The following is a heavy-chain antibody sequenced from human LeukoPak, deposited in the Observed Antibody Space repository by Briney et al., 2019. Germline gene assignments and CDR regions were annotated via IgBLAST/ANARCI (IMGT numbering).Heavy chain of an antibody. CDR1: GFTFSSYS. D-gene: IGHD5-24*01. J-gene: IGHJ4*02. CDR2: ISSSSSTI. CDR3: ARLGKIEVEMATISDY. V-gene: IGHV3-48*01. Sequence: PGGSLRLSCAASGFTFSSYSMNWVRQAPGKGLEWVSYISSSSSTIYYADSVKGRFTISRDNAKNSLYLQMNSLRAEDTAVYYCARLGKIEVEMATISDYWGQGTLVTVSS.